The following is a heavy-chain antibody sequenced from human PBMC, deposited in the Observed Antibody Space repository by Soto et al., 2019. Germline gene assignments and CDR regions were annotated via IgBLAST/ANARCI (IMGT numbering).Heavy chain of an antibody. CDR2: ISYDGSNK. CDR1: GFTFSSYG. CDR3: AKDREIQLWNDNYGMDV. V-gene: IGHV3-30*18. J-gene: IGHJ6*02. D-gene: IGHD5-18*01. Sequence: PGGSLRLSCAASGFTFSSYGMHWVRQAPGKGLEWVAVISYDGSNKYYGDSVKGRFTISRDNSKNTLYLQMNSLRAEDTSVYYCAKDREIQLWNDNYGMDVWGPGTTVTVSS.